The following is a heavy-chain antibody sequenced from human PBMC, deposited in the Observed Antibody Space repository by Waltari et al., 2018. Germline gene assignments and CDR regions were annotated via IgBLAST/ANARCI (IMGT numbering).Heavy chain of an antibody. CDR2: INHSGST. J-gene: IGHJ6*03. V-gene: IGHV4-34*01. D-gene: IGHD6-6*01. CDR3: ARGYSSSSLYYYYYYMDV. Sequence: QVQLQQWCAGLLRPSETLSLTCAVYGGSFGGYYWSWIRQPPGKGLEWIGEINHSGSTNYNPSLKSRVTISVDTSKNQFSLKLSSVTAADTAVYYCARGYSSSSLYYYYYYMDVWGKGTTVTVSS. CDR1: GGSFGGYY.